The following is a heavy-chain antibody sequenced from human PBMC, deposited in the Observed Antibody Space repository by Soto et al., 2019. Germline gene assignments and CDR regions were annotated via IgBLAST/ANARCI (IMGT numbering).Heavy chain of an antibody. J-gene: IGHJ6*02. CDR1: GGSISGYY. CDR2: MYNTGST. CDR3: ASDLSAHCGTDCYAMDV. Sequence: SETLSLTCTVSGGSISGYYWSWIRQPPGKGLEWIGYMYNTGSTVYNPSFKSRVTISVDTSKNQFSLKLNSVTAADTAVYYCASDLSAHCGTDCYAMDVWGQGTTVTVSS. V-gene: IGHV4-59*01. D-gene: IGHD2-21*02.